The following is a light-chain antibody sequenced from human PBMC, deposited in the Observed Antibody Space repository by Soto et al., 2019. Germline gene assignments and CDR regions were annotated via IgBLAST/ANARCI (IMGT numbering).Light chain of an antibody. CDR2: DAS. J-gene: IGKJ4*01. CDR1: QSVSTY. CDR3: QQRSNWPST. V-gene: IGKV3-11*01. Sequence: EIVLTQSPATLSLSPGERATLSCRASQSVSTYLSWYQQKPGQAPRLLIYDASSRAAGIPARFSGSGSGTDFTLTITSLEPEVFAVYYCQQRSNWPSTFGGGTKVEI.